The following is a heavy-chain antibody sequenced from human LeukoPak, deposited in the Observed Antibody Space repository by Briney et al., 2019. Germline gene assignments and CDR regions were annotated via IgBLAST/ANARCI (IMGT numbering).Heavy chain of an antibody. CDR3: ARTRSSSSSWYGQFDY. Sequence: SETLSLTCSVSGGSISSYYWSWIRQPPGKGLEWIGYIFYSGRTSYNPSLKSRVTISVDTSKNHFSLTLSSVTAADTAVYYCARTRSSSSSWYGQFDYWGQGTLVTVSS. V-gene: IGHV4-59*01. CDR1: GGSISSYY. CDR2: IFYSGRT. J-gene: IGHJ4*02. D-gene: IGHD6-13*01.